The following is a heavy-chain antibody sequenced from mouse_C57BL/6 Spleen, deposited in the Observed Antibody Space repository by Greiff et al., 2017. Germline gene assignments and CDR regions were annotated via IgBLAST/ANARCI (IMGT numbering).Heavy chain of an antibody. CDR3: ARGQDYDYDDYAMDY. J-gene: IGHJ4*01. D-gene: IGHD2-4*01. V-gene: IGHV3-6*01. Sequence: ESGPGLVKPSQSLSLTCSVTGYSITSGYYWNLIRQFPGNKLEWMGYISYDGSNNYNPSLKNRISITRDTSKNQFFLKLNSVTTEDTAKYYFARGQDYDYDDYAMDYWGQGTSVTVSS. CDR1: GYSITSGYY. CDR2: ISYDGSN.